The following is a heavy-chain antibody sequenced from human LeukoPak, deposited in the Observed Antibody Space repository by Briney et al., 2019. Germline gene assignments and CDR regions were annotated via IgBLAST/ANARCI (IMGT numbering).Heavy chain of an antibody. Sequence: GGSLRLSCAASGFTFSSYGMHWVRQAPGKGLEWVAVISYDGSNKYYADSVKGRFTISRDNSKNTLYLQMNSLRAEDTAVYYCATWEQQLGVGFDYWGQGTLVTVSS. D-gene: IGHD6-13*01. V-gene: IGHV3-30*03. J-gene: IGHJ4*02. CDR3: ATWEQQLGVGFDY. CDR1: GFTFSSYG. CDR2: ISYDGSNK.